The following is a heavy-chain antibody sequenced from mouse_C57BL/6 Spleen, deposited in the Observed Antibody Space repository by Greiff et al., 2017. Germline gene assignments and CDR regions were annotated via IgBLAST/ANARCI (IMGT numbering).Heavy chain of an antibody. V-gene: IGHV5-9*01. J-gene: IGHJ1*03. CDR2: ISGGGGNT. CDR1: GFTFSSYT. Sequence: DVHLVESGGGLVKPGGSLKLSCAASGFTFSSYTMSWVRQTPEKRLEWVATISGGGGNTYYPDSVKGRFTISSDNAKNTLYLQMSSLRSEDTALYYCARRLDYDWYFDVWGTGTTVTVSS. D-gene: IGHD2-4*01. CDR3: ARRLDYDWYFDV.